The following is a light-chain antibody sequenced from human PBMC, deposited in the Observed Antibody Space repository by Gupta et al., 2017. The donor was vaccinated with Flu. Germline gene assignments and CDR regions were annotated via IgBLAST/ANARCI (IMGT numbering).Light chain of an antibody. V-gene: IGKV2-30*01. J-gene: IGKJ2*01. CDR3: RQGTHWPPYT. Sequence: TLGQPASIYCSSTPSRVDNDGNTYLNWFQQRPGQAPRRLIYKVAIRDAGVPDRFSGSGSGTDVTLKISRGEAEDIGVYYCRQGTHWPPYTFGQGTKLEIK. CDR1: PSRVDNDGNTY. CDR2: KVA.